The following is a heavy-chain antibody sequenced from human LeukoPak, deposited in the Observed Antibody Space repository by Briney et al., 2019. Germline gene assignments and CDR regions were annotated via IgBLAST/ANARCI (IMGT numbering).Heavy chain of an antibody. CDR3: TRGIWNAIDY. Sequence: SQTLSLTCAISGDSVSSKSVAWNWIRQSPSRGLEWLGRTFYRSRWNYDYAVSVKSRITLQPDTSKNQFSLRLNSVTPEDTAVYYCTRGIWNAIDYWGQGTLVTVSS. CDR1: GDSVSSKSVA. CDR2: TFYRSRWNY. V-gene: IGHV6-1*01. J-gene: IGHJ4*02. D-gene: IGHD1-1*01.